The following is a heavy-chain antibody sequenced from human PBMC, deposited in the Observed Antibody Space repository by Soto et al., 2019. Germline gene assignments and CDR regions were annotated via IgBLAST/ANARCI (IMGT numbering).Heavy chain of an antibody. D-gene: IGHD2-15*01. CDR3: ARDDCPTPSFFGY. V-gene: IGHV3-33*01. CDR2: IDYDGKNK. CDR1: GFTFSYYG. Sequence: QVQLVESGGSVVQPGGSLRLSCAASGFTFSYYGMHLVRQAQCKYREWVAGIDYDGKNKDYADSLKGRFTISRDYSKKTLYLQMNALSDDETAVYYCARDDCPTPSFFGYWVQGTLGTVSS. J-gene: IGHJ4*02.